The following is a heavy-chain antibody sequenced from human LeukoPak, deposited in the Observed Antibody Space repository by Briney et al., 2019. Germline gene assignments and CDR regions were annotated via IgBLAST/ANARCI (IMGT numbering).Heavy chain of an antibody. V-gene: IGHV1-18*01. J-gene: IGHJ4*02. CDR3: ATGVGATTSYYFDY. Sequence: ASVKVSCKASGYTFTSYGISWVRQAPGQGLEWMGWISACNGNTNYAQKLQGRVTMTTDTSTSTAYMELSSLRSEDTAVYYCATGVGATTSYYFDYWGQGTLVTVSS. CDR2: ISACNGNT. CDR1: GYTFTSYG. D-gene: IGHD1-26*01.